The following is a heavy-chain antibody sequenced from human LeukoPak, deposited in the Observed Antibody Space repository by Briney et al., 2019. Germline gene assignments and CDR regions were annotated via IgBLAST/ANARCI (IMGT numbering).Heavy chain of an antibody. CDR2: IYYSGST. J-gene: IGHJ5*02. V-gene: IGHV4-59*08. CDR1: GGSISSYY. CDR3: ASTDYDSSGYS. D-gene: IGHD3-22*01. Sequence: PSETLSLTCTASGGSISSYYWSWIRQPPGKGLEWIGYIYYSGSTNYNPSLKSRVTISVDTSKNQFSLKLSSVTAADTAVYYCASTDYDSSGYSWGQGTLVTVSS.